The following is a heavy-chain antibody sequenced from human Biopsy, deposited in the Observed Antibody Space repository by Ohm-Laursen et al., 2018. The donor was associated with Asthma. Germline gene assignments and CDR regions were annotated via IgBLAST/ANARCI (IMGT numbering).Heavy chain of an antibody. J-gene: IGHJ2*01. CDR1: GGSFSGHY. CDR2: IIHSGNS. CDR3: VRGGYCSGGNCYLRRPSHPVSYFDL. D-gene: IGHD2-15*01. Sequence: GTLSLTWTVYGGSFSGHYRNWIRQPPGKGLEWIGEIIHSGNSNYNRSLKSRVTMSVDTPKNQFSLKLSSVTAADTAVYYCVRGGYCSGGNCYLRRPSHPVSYFDLWGRGTLVTVSS. V-gene: IGHV4-34*01.